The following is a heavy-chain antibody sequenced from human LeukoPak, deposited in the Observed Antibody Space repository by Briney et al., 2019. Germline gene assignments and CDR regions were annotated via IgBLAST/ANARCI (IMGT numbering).Heavy chain of an antibody. CDR1: GGSISSYY. D-gene: IGHD3-22*01. V-gene: IGHV4-59*01. J-gene: IGHJ4*02. CDR2: IYYSGST. CDR3: ARAKGYYYDSSGLDY. Sequence: PSETLSLTCTVSGGSISSYYWSWIRQPPGKGLESIGYIYYSGSTNYNPSLKSRVTISVDTSKNQFSLKLSSVTAADTAVYYCARAKGYYYDSSGLDYWGQGTLVTVSS.